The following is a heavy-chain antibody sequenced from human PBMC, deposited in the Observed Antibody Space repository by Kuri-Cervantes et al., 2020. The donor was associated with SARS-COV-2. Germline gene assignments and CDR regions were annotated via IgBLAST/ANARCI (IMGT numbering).Heavy chain of an antibody. CDR2: ISPNSGGT. V-gene: IGHV1-2*02. CDR3: ARSVPTSTSSSWHP. D-gene: IGHD2-2*01. CDR1: GYTFTDFS. Sequence: ASVKVSCKASGYTFTDFSIYWVRQVPGQRLEWVGWISPNSGGTNFAQNFQDRVSLTRDTSINTAFMELSTLRSDDTAIYYCARSVPTSTSSSWHPWGPGTLVTVSS. J-gene: IGHJ5*02.